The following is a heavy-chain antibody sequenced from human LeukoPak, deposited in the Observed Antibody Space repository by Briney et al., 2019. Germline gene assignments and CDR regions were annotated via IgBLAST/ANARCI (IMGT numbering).Heavy chain of an antibody. CDR1: GGSISSSSYY. Sequence: SETLSLTCTVSGGSISSSSYYWGWIRQPPGKGLEWIGSIYYSGSTYYNPSLKSRVTISVDTSKNQFSLKLSSVTAADTAVYYCARLVREASPIFFTFGGVIDCWGQGTLVTVSS. D-gene: IGHD3-16*02. CDR2: IYYSGST. J-gene: IGHJ4*02. V-gene: IGHV4-39*07. CDR3: ARLVREASPIFFTFGGVIDC.